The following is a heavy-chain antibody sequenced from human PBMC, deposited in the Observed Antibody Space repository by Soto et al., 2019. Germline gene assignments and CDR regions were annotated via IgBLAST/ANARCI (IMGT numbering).Heavy chain of an antibody. CDR3: AHRVLRTVFGLVTTTAIYFDF. V-gene: IGHV2-5*02. J-gene: IGHJ4*02. CDR1: GFSLTTSGVG. Sequence: QITLNESGPTPVKPRQTLTLTCTFSGFSLTTSGVGVGWIRQSPGKAPEWLALIYWDDDKRYSPSLKSRLTLTKDTSRNQLVLRMADLDPADTATYYCAHRVLRTVFGLVTTTAIYFDFWGQGTPVAVSS. CDR2: IYWDDDK. D-gene: IGHD3-3*01.